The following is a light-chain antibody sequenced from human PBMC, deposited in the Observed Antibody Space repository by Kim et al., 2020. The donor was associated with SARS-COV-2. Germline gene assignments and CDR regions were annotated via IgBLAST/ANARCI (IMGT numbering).Light chain of an antibody. CDR3: QAWDSSTDVV. CDR1: KLGDKY. J-gene: IGLJ2*01. V-gene: IGLV3-1*01. CDR2: QDS. Sequence: SYELTQPPSVSVSPGQTASITCSGDKLGDKYACWYQQKAGQSPVLVIYQDSKRPSGIPERFSGSNSGNTATLTISGTQAMDEADYYCQAWDSSTDVVCGG.